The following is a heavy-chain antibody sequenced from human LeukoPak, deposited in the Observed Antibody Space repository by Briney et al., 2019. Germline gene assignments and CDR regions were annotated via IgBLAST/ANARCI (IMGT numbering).Heavy chain of an antibody. CDR2: ISTTGIAT. CDR1: GFIFSNYA. CDR3: AKDRCDAGVCYLFDC. D-gene: IGHD2-21*02. V-gene: IGHV3-23*01. J-gene: IGHJ4*02. Sequence: PGGSLRLSCAASGFIFSNYAMTWVRQAPGKGLEWVSSISTTGIATYYADSVRGQFTISRDNSKNTLYLQMNSLRAEDTAIYYCAKDRCDAGVCYLFDCWGQGTLVTVSS.